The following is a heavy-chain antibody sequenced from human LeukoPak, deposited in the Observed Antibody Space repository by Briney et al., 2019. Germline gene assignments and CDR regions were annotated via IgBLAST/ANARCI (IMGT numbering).Heavy chain of an antibody. CDR3: AKDYCGGDCYSGWYFDL. D-gene: IGHD2-21*02. V-gene: IGHV3-9*01. CDR1: GFTFDDYA. CDR2: ISYNSDTI. J-gene: IGHJ2*01. Sequence: PGGSLRLSCAASGFTFDDYAMHWVRQAPGKGLEWVSGISYNSDTIAYADSVKGRFTISGDNAKNSLYLQMNSLRAEDTALYYCAKDYCGGDCYSGWYFDLWGRGTLVTVSP.